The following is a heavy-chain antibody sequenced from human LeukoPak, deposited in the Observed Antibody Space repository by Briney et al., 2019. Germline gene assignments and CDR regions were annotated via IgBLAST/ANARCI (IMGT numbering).Heavy chain of an antibody. D-gene: IGHD5/OR15-5a*01. Sequence: KPSETLSLTCTVSGGSISGYYWSWIRQPPGKGLEWIGYIYYSGSTNYNPSLKSRATISVDTSKNQFSLKLSSVTAADTAVYYCVRDKAGFVSLDFWGQGPLVSVSS. CDR1: GGSISGYY. J-gene: IGHJ4*02. CDR3: VRDKAGFVSLDF. CDR2: IYYSGST. V-gene: IGHV4-59*01.